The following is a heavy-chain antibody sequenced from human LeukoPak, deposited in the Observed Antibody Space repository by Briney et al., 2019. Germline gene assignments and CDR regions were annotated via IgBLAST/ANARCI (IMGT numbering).Heavy chain of an antibody. Sequence: PSETLSLTCTVSGDSISSYYWSWIRQPPGKGLEWIGYIYYSGSTNYNPSLKSRVTISVDTSKNQFSLKLSSVTAADTAVYYCARDHDYGDYEFWFDPWGQGTLVTVSS. V-gene: IGHV4-59*01. CDR2: IYYSGST. CDR1: GDSISSYY. J-gene: IGHJ5*02. D-gene: IGHD4-17*01. CDR3: ARDHDYGDYEFWFDP.